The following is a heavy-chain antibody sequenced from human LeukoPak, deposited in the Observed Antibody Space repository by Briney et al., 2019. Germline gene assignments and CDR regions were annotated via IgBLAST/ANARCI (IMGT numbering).Heavy chain of an antibody. CDR1: GFTFSSYE. D-gene: IGHD6-13*01. Sequence: GGSLRLSCAASGFTFSSYEMNWVRQAPGKGLEWVSYISSSGSTIYYADSVKGRFTISRDNAKNSLYLQMNSLRADDTGVYFCVRGIGPADTLLEDFDSWGPGSLVTVSS. CDR3: VRGIGPADTLLEDFDS. V-gene: IGHV3-48*03. CDR2: ISSSGSTI. J-gene: IGHJ4*02.